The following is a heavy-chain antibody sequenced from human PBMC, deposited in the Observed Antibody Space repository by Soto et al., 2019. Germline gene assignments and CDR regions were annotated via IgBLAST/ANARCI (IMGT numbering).Heavy chain of an antibody. V-gene: IGHV4-34*01. Sequence: SETLSRTCAVYGGSFSGYYWSCIRQPPWEGLEWIGEINHSGSTNYNPSLKSRVTISVDTPKNQFYLKLSSVTAADTAVYYCAIAYGGKLPPGFEYWGQGTMVTVSS. CDR3: AIAYGGKLPPGFEY. CDR1: GGSFSGYY. J-gene: IGHJ4*02. CDR2: INHSGST. D-gene: IGHD4-17*01.